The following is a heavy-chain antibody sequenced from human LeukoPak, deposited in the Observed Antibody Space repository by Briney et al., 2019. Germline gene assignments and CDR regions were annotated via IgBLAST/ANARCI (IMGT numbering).Heavy chain of an antibody. CDR1: GYTFTSYD. J-gene: IGHJ4*02. Sequence: ASVKASCKASGYTFTSYDINWVRQATGQGLEWMGYMNPNSGNTGYAQKFQGRVTMTSDTSISTALMELSSLTSEDTAIYYCATTLRNKPPWGQGTLVTVSS. CDR3: ATTLRNKPP. D-gene: IGHD5-12*01. CDR2: MNPNSGNT. V-gene: IGHV1-8*01.